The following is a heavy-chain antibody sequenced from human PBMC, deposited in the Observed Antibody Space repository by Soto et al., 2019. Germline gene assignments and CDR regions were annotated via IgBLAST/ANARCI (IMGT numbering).Heavy chain of an antibody. J-gene: IGHJ5*02. Sequence: EVQLVESGGGLIKPGGSLRLSCAASGFTFSSYSMNWVRQASGKGLEWVSSISSSSSYIYYADSVKGRFTISRDNARNSLSLQMNSLRAEETAVYYCARVVATANNWFDPWGQGTLVTVSS. CDR3: ARVVATANNWFDP. V-gene: IGHV3-21*01. D-gene: IGHD2-15*01. CDR1: GFTFSSYS. CDR2: ISSSSSYI.